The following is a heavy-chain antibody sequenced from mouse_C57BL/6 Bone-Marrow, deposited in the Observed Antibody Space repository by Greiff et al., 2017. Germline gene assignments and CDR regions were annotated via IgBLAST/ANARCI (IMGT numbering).Heavy chain of an antibody. D-gene: IGHD2-1*01. CDR1: GYTFTSYT. CDR3: ARPPLLSYFDY. CDR2: INPSSGYT. Sequence: QVQLQQSGAELARPGASVKMSCKASGYTFTSYTMHWVKQRPGQGLEWIGYINPSSGYTKYNQKFKDKATLTADKSSSTAYMQLSSLTSEDSAVYYCARPPLLSYFDYWGQGTTLTVSS. V-gene: IGHV1-4*01. J-gene: IGHJ2*01.